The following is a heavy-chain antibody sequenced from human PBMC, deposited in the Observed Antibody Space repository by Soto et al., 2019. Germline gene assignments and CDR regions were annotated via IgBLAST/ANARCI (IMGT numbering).Heavy chain of an antibody. J-gene: IGHJ5*02. D-gene: IGHD3-16*02. CDR2: INHNSGGT. Sequence: ASVKVSCKASGYTFTGYYMHWVRQAPGQGLEWMGWINHNSGGTNYAQKFQGWVTMTRDTSISTAYMELSRLRSDDTAVYYCARGTDIFWGSYRYTLYNWFDPWGQGTLVTVSS. CDR1: GYTFTGYY. V-gene: IGHV1-2*04. CDR3: ARGTDIFWGSYRYTLYNWFDP.